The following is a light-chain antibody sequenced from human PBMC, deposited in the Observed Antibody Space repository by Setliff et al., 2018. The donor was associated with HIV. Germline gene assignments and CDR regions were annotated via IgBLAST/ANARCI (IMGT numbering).Light chain of an antibody. J-gene: IGLJ1*01. CDR1: SRDIGAYNY. CDR3: SSYAGTFTLYA. CDR2: DVS. Sequence: QSALTQPRSVSGSPGQSVTIACTGTSRDIGAYNYVSWYQQHPDKAPKLIIYDVSRRPSGVPDRFSGSKSGNTASLTISGLQAEDEADYYCSSYAGTFTLYALGTGTKV. V-gene: IGLV2-11*01.